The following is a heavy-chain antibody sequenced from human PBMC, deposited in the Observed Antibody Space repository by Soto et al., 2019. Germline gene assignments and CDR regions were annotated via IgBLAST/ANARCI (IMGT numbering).Heavy chain of an antibody. V-gene: IGHV3-11*01. Sequence: QVQLVESGGGLVKPGGSLRLSCAASGFTFSDYYMSWIRQAPGKGLEWVSYISSSGSTIYYADSVKGRFTISRDNAKNSMYLKMTSRRAEDTPVYYCARPWVTPNCFDPWGRGTLVTVSS. CDR3: ARPWVTPNCFDP. D-gene: IGHD5-18*01. CDR1: GFTFSDYY. J-gene: IGHJ5*02. CDR2: ISSSGSTI.